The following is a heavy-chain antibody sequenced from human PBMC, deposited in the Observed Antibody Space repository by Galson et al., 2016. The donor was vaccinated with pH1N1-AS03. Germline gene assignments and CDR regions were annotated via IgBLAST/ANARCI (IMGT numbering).Heavy chain of an antibody. Sequence: CTVSGASVRTTTYYWGWIRQPPGKGLEWIGSVYYSGSTYYNPSLKSRVTISVDTSNSQFSLKLSSVTPADTAVYYCARHPPGAPFYFDYWGQGNLVTVSS. CDR1: GASVRTTTYY. J-gene: IGHJ4*02. V-gene: IGHV4-39*07. CDR2: VYYSGST. CDR3: ARHPPGAPFYFDY.